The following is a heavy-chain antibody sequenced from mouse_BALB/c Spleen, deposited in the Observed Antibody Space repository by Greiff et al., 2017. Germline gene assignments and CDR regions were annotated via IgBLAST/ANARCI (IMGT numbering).Heavy chain of an antibody. J-gene: IGHJ3*01. CDR3: TRYDYYGFAY. CDR2: IYPGSGST. CDR1: GYTFTSYW. Sequence: LQQPGSELVRPGASVKLSCKASGYTFTSYWMHWVKQRHGQGLEWIGNIYPGSGSTNYDEKFKSKGTLTVDTSSSTAYMHLSSLTSEDSAVYYCTRYDYYGFAYWGQGTLVTVSA. D-gene: IGHD1-1*01. V-gene: IGHV1S22*01.